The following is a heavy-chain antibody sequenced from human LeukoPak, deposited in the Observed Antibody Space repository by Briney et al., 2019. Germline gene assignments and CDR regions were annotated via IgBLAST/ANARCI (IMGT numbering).Heavy chain of an antibody. D-gene: IGHD2-21*01. CDR2: IYTSGST. CDR1: GGSISSYY. J-gene: IGHJ4*02. Sequence: TSETLSLTCTLSGGSISSYYWRWIRQPAGRGREWVGRIYTSGSTIYNPSLKSRVTMSVDTSKNQFSLKLMSVTAADTAVYYCARSGLRYDFDYWGQGTLVTVTS. CDR3: ARSGLRYDFDY. V-gene: IGHV4-4*07.